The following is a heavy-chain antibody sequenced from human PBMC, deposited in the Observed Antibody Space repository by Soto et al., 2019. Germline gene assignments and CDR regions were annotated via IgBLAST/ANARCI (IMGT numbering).Heavy chain of an antibody. CDR2: IYPGDSDT. V-gene: IGHV5-51*01. D-gene: IGHD1-1*01. J-gene: IGHJ6*01. CDR3: ARLRQRRHYYGLDV. CDR1: GDSFTSYW. Sequence: RESLRISCKGSGDSFTSYWIGWVRQMPGKGLEWMGIIYPGDSDTRYSPSFQGQVTISADKSISTAYLQWSSLKASDTAMYYCARLRQRRHYYGLDVWGQGTTVSVSA.